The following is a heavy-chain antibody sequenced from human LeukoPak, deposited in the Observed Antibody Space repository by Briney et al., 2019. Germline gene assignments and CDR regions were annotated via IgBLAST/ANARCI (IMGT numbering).Heavy chain of an antibody. CDR3: AKDNDYVWGSYRSN. CDR2: INRDGSQK. Sequence: GGSLRLSCAASGFSLSAYWMTWVRQAPGKGLEWVANINRDGSQKNHVDSVRGRFTISRDNAKNSLYLQMNSLTAEDTAVYYCAKDNDYVWGSYRSNWGQGTLVTVSS. V-gene: IGHV3-7*01. D-gene: IGHD3-16*02. J-gene: IGHJ4*02. CDR1: GFSLSAYW.